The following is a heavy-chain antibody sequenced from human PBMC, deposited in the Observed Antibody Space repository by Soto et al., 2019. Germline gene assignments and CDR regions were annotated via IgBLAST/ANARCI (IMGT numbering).Heavy chain of an antibody. CDR1: GFTFSYYW. CDR2: IHSDGSST. D-gene: IGHD6-13*01. Sequence: GGSLRLSCAASGFTFSYYWMHWVRQAPGKGLVWVSRIHSDGSSTTYADFVKGRFIISRDNARNTVDLQMNSLRAEDTAVYYCAKDQGSSWYEIDYWGQGTLVTVSS. CDR3: AKDQGSSWYEIDY. V-gene: IGHV3-74*01. J-gene: IGHJ4*02.